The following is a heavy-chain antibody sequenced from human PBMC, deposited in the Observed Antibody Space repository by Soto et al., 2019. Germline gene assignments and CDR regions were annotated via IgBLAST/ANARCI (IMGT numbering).Heavy chain of an antibody. V-gene: IGHV3-23*01. CDR2: ISGSGGST. D-gene: IGHD3-9*01. J-gene: IGHJ6*02. CDR3: AKDIFSGGSLTGDYYYLMDV. Sequence: GGSLRLSCAASGFTFSSYAMSWVRQAPGKGLEWVSAISGSGGSTYYADSVKGRFTISRDNSKNTLYLQMNSLRAEGTAVYYCAKDIFSGGSLTGDYYYLMDVSGQGTTVSVSS. CDR1: GFTFSSYA.